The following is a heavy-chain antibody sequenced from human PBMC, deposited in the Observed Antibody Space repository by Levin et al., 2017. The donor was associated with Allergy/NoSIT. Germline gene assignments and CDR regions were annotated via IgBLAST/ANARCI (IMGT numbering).Heavy chain of an antibody. CDR3: ARVKVAIDDAFDI. CDR2: IYYSGST. Sequence: RSQTLSLTCTVSGGSISSGGYYWSWIRQHPGKGLEWIGYIYYSGSTYYNPSLKSRVTISVDTSKNQFSLKLSSVTAADTAVYYCARVKVAIDDAFDIWGQGTMVTVSS. J-gene: IGHJ3*02. V-gene: IGHV4-31*03. D-gene: IGHD5-12*01. CDR1: GGSISSGGYY.